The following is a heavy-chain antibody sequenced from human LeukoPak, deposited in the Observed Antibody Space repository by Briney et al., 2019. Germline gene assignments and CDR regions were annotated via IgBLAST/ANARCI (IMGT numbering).Heavy chain of an antibody. CDR3: ARGRIAAAGDTSGGYYFDY. CDR2: INHSGSI. J-gene: IGHJ4*02. V-gene: IGHV4-34*01. D-gene: IGHD6-13*01. CDR1: GGSFSGYY. Sequence: SETLSLTCAVYGGSFSGYYWSWIRQPPGKGLEWIGEINHSGSINYNPSLKSRVTISVDTSKNQFSLKLSSVTAADTAVYYCARGRIAAAGDTSGGYYFDYWGQGTLVTVSS.